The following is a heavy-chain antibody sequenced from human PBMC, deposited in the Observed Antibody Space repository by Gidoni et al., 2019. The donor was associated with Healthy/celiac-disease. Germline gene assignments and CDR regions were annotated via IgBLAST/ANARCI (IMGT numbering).Heavy chain of an antibody. D-gene: IGHD6-13*01. J-gene: IGHJ4*02. CDR3: AKGYSSNFDY. V-gene: IGHV3-23*01. CDR2: ISGSGGST. Sequence: LACVSAISGSGGSTYYADSVKGRFTISRDNSKNTLYLQMNSLRAEDTAVYYCAKGYSSNFDYWGQGTLVTVSS.